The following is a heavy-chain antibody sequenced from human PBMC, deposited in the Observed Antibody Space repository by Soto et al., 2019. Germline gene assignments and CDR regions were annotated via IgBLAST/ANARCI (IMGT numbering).Heavy chain of an antibody. D-gene: IGHD3-22*01. CDR3: ARVRYYYDSGGYFDY. CDR2: INPNSGGT. Sequence: ASVKVSCKASGYTFTGYYMHWVRQAPGQGLEWMGWINPNSGGTNYAQKFQGRVTMTRDTSISTAYMELSRLRSDDTAVYYCARVRYYYDSGGYFDYWGQGTLVTVS. V-gene: IGHV1-2*02. J-gene: IGHJ4*02. CDR1: GYTFTGYY.